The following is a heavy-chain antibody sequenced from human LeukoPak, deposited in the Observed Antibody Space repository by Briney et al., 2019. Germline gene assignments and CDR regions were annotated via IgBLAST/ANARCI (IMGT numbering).Heavy chain of an antibody. CDR2: ISAYNGNT. V-gene: IGHV1-18*01. Sequence: ASVKVSCKASGYTFTSYGISWVRQAPGQGLEWMGWISAYNGNTNYAQKLQGRVTMTTDTSTSTAYMELRSLRSDDTAVYYCARDGEITMIVVVITTGFDYWGQGTLVTVSS. D-gene: IGHD3-22*01. CDR3: ARDGEITMIVVVITTGFDY. J-gene: IGHJ4*02. CDR1: GYTFTSYG.